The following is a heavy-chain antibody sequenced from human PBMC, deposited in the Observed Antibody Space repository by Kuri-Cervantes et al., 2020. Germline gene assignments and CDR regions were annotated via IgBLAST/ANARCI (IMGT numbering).Heavy chain of an antibody. J-gene: IGHJ5*02. Sequence: ESLKISCAVYGGSFSGYYWSWIRQPPGKGLEWIGEINHSGSTNYNPSLKSRVTISVDTSKNQFSLKLSYVTAADTAVYYCARKDPYLGDYVWGSYRTPSVGWFDPWGQGTLVTVSS. D-gene: IGHD3-16*02. CDR2: INHSGST. CDR3: ARKDPYLGDYVWGSYRTPSVGWFDP. V-gene: IGHV4-34*01. CDR1: GGSFSGYY.